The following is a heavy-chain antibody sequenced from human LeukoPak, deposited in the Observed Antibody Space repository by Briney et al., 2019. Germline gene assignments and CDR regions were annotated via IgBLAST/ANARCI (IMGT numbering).Heavy chain of an antibody. CDR3: ARDFADFGFYYYYLDV. D-gene: IGHD3-3*01. CDR1: GFSFSSHW. Sequence: GGSLRLSCVASGFSFSSHWMTWVRQAPGKGLEWVANIKQDASQKYYVDSAEGRFIVSRDNAKNSPYLQMDSLRPDDTAVYYCARDFADFGFYYYYLDVWGKGTTVTVSS. CDR2: IKQDASQK. V-gene: IGHV3-7*01. J-gene: IGHJ6*03.